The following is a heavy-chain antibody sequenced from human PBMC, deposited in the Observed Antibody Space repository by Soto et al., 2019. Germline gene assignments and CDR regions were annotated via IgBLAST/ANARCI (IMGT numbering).Heavy chain of an antibody. CDR3: AREPLEYYDFWSGYLGPNWFDP. CDR1: GFTVSSNY. V-gene: IGHV3-66*01. D-gene: IGHD3-3*01. CDR2: IYSGGST. Sequence: GGSLRLSCAASGFTVSSNYMSWVRQAPGKGLEWVSVIYSGGSTYYADSVKGRFTISRDNSKNTLYLQMSSLRAEDTAVYYCAREPLEYYDFWSGYLGPNWFDPWGQGTLVTVSS. J-gene: IGHJ5*02.